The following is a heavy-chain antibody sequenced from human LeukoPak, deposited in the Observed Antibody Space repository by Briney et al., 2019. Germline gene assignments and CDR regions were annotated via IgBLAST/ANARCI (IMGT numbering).Heavy chain of an antibody. CDR2: INPNSGNT. V-gene: IGHV1-8*03. CDR1: GYTFTGYY. D-gene: IGHD1-26*01. Sequence: ASVKVSCKASGYTFTGYYMHWVRQAPGQGLEWMGWINPNSGNTGYAQKFQGRVTITRNTSISTAYMELSSLRSEDTAVYYCARGVGATAWYFDYWGQGTLVTVSS. CDR3: ARGVGATAWYFDY. J-gene: IGHJ4*02.